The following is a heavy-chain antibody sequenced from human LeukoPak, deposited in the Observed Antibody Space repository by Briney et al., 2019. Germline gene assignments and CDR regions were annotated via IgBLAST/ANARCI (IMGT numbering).Heavy chain of an antibody. D-gene: IGHD3-3*01. Sequence: PSETLSLTCTVSAGSISSGSYYWSWIRQPAGKGLEWIGRIYTSGSTNYNPSLKSRVTISVDTSKNQFSLKLSSVTAADTAVYYCARVNRFLEWSNDYWGQGTLVTVSS. CDR2: IYTSGST. V-gene: IGHV4-61*02. CDR3: ARVNRFLEWSNDY. J-gene: IGHJ4*02. CDR1: AGSISSGSYY.